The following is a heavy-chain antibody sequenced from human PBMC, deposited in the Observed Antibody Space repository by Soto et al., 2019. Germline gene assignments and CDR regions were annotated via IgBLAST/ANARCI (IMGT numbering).Heavy chain of an antibody. CDR1: GYSFTSNYW. V-gene: IGHV5-51*01. Sequence: PGESLKISCNGSGYSFTSNYWIGWVRQMPGKGLEWMGIIYPSDSDTTYSPSFQGQVTISADKSISTAYLQWSSLKASDTAMYYCARPMSSGRDDAFDIWGQGTMVTV. CDR2: IYPSDSDT. J-gene: IGHJ3*02. D-gene: IGHD3-22*01. CDR3: ARPMSSGRDDAFDI.